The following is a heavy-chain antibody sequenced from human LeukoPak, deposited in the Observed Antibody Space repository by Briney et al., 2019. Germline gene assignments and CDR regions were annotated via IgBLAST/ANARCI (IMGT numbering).Heavy chain of an antibody. J-gene: IGHJ4*02. CDR1: GFTFSNAW. CDR3: TTDRDYVSLIDY. D-gene: IGHD4-17*01. Sequence: GRSLRLSCAASGFTFSNAWMNWVRQAPGKGLEWVGRIKSKTDGGTTDYAAPVKGRFTISRDDSKNTLYLHMNSLKTEDTAVYYCTTDRDYVSLIDYWGQGTLVTVSS. CDR2: IKSKTDGGTT. V-gene: IGHV3-15*01.